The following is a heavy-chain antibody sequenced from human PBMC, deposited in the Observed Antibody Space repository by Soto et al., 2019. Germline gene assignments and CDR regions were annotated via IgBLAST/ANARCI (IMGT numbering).Heavy chain of an antibody. D-gene: IGHD4-17*01. CDR2: ISGGGANT. CDR1: GFTFSNYG. CDR3: ARRDDYGDYLMSN. V-gene: IGHV3-23*01. J-gene: IGHJ4*02. Sequence: EVHLLESGGGMVQPGGSLRLSCAASGFTFSNYGMTWVRQAPGKGLEEVSEISGGGANTYYADSVKGRFTISRDNSKNTLYLQMNSLRVEDTAVYYCARRDDYGDYLMSNWGQGTLVTVSS.